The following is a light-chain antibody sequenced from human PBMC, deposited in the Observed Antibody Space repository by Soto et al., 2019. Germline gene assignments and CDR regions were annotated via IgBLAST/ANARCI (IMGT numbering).Light chain of an antibody. Sequence: DIVMTQSPDSLAVSLGERATINCKSSQSVLYSSNNKNYLAWYQQKPGQPPKLLIYWASTRESGVPDRFSGSGSGTDFTLTISSLQAEYVAVYYCQQYYSTPPYTFGQGTHLEIK. CDR2: WAS. CDR1: QSVLYSSNNKNY. J-gene: IGKJ2*01. V-gene: IGKV4-1*01. CDR3: QQYYSTPPYT.